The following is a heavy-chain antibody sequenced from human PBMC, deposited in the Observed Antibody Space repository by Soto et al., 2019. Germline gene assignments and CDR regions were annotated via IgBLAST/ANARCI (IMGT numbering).Heavy chain of an antibody. V-gene: IGHV2-5*01. D-gene: IGHD3-22*01. CDR3: AHRRSYYDSSGYYRPFDY. CDR2: IYWNDDK. J-gene: IGHJ4*02. CDR1: GFSLSTSGVG. Sequence: SGPTLVNPTQTLTLTCTFSGFSLSTSGVGVGWIRQPPGKALEWLALIYWNDDKRYSPSLKSRLTITKDTSKNQVVLTMTNMDPVDTATYYRAHRRSYYDSSGYYRPFDYWGQGTLVTVSS.